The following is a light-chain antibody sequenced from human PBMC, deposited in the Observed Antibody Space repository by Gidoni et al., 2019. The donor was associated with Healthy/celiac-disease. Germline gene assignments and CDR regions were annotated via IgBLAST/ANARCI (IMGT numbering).Light chain of an antibody. J-gene: IGKJ3*01. Sequence: DIQMPQSPSTLSASVGDRVTITCRASQSISSWLAWYQQKPGKAPKLLIYKASSLDSGVPSRFSGSGSGTEFTLTISSLQPDDFATYYCQQYNSYPFTFGPXTKVDIK. CDR3: QQYNSYPFT. CDR1: QSISSW. CDR2: KAS. V-gene: IGKV1-5*03.